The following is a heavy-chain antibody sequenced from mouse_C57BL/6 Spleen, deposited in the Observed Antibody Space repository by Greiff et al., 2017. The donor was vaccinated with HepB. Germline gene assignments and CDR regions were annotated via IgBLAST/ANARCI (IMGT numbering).Heavy chain of an antibody. V-gene: IGHV1-64*01. CDR1: GYTFTSYW. J-gene: IGHJ1*03. CDR2: IHPNSGST. Sequence: QVQLQQPGAELVKPGASVKLSCKASGYTFTSYWMHWVKQRPGQGLEWIGMIHPNSGSTNYNEKFKSKATLTVDKSSSTAYMQLIRLTSEDSAVYYCAREETTVVPSCWYFDVWGTGTTVTVSS. D-gene: IGHD1-1*01. CDR3: AREETTVVPSCWYFDV.